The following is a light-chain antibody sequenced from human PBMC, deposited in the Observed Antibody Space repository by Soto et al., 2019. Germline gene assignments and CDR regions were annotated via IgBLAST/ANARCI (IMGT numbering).Light chain of an antibody. V-gene: IGLV1-51*02. J-gene: IGLJ3*02. Sequence: QSVLPQPPSVSAAPGQKVTISCSGSSSNIGNNYVSWYQQLPGTAPKLLIYENHKRPSGIPDRFSGSKSGTSATLGITGLQTGDEADYYCGTWDSCLSSWVFGGGTKDTVL. CDR1: SSNIGNNY. CDR3: GTWDSCLSSWV. CDR2: ENH.